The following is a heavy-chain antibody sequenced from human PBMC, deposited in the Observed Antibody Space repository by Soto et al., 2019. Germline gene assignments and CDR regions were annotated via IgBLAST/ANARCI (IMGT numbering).Heavy chain of an antibody. CDR2: IYPGDSDT. Sequence: GESLKISCKGSGYSFTSYWIGWVRQMPGKGLEWMGIIYPGDSDTRYSPSFQGQVTISAEKSISPAYLQWSSLKASDTARYYCARQWTVTTFFDYWGQGTLVTVSS. V-gene: IGHV5-51*01. CDR3: ARQWTVTTFFDY. CDR1: GYSFTSYW. J-gene: IGHJ4*02. D-gene: IGHD4-17*01.